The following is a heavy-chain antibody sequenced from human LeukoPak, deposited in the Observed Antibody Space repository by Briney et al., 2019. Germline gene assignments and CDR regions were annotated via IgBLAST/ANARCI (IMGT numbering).Heavy chain of an antibody. Sequence: ASVKVSCKASGGTFSSYAISWVRQAPGQGLEWMGGIIPIFGTANYAQKFQGRVTMTRDTSISTAYMELSRLRSDDTAVYYCARGTGTGTDYWGQGTLVTVSS. V-gene: IGHV1-69*05. J-gene: IGHJ4*02. D-gene: IGHD1-1*01. CDR3: ARGTGTGTDY. CDR2: IIPIFGTA. CDR1: GGTFSSYA.